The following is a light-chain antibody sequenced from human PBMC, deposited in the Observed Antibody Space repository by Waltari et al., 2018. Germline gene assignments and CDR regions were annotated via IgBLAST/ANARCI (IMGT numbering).Light chain of an antibody. J-gene: IGLJ3*02. CDR2: LNSDGTH. CDR3: QTWGTGFRV. Sequence: QLVLTQSPSASASLGASVKLTCTLSSWHSSYAIAWHQQQPGKGPRYLMKLNSDGTHSKGDGIPDRFSGSSSGAERYLTISSLQSEDEDDYYCQTWGTGFRVFGGGTRLTVL. CDR1: SWHSSYA. V-gene: IGLV4-69*01.